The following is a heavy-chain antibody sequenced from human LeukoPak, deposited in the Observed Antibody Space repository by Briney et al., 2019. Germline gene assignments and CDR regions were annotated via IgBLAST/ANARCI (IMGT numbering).Heavy chain of an antibody. CDR3: ARGGSYNRYFDY. Sequence: GGSLRLSCAASGLTFSSWSMNWGRQAPGEGLEWVSSISSGSDYIYYADSVKGRFTISRDNAKNSLYLQMSSLRAEDTAVYYCARGGSYNRYFDYWGQGTLVTVSS. CDR1: GLTFSSWS. CDR2: ISSGSDYI. D-gene: IGHD1-26*01. J-gene: IGHJ4*02. V-gene: IGHV3-21*01.